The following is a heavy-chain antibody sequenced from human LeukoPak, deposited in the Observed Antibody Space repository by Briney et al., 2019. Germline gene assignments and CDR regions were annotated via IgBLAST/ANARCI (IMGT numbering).Heavy chain of an antibody. CDR3: ARAGSSGWPYYYYYYYMDV. Sequence: ASVKVSCKASGYTFTGYYMHWVRQAPGQGLEWMGWISAYNGNTNYAQKLQGRVTMTTDTSTSTAYMELRSLRSDDTAVYYCARAGSSGWPYYYYYYYMDVWGKGTTVTISS. CDR1: GYTFTGYY. V-gene: IGHV1-18*04. J-gene: IGHJ6*03. D-gene: IGHD6-19*01. CDR2: ISAYNGNT.